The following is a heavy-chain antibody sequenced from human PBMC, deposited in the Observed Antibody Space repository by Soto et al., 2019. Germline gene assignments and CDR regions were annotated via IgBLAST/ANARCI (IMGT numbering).Heavy chain of an antibody. CDR3: ARISGDGWFGFDY. CDR2: IWYDGSNK. V-gene: IGHV3-33*01. Sequence: QVQLVESGGGVVQPGRSLRLSCAASGFTFSSYGMHWVRQAPGKGLEWVAVIWYDGSNKYYADSVKGRFTISRDNSKNTLYLQMNSLRAEDTAVYYCARISGDGWFGFDYWGQGTLVTVSS. D-gene: IGHD3-10*01. J-gene: IGHJ4*02. CDR1: GFTFSSYG.